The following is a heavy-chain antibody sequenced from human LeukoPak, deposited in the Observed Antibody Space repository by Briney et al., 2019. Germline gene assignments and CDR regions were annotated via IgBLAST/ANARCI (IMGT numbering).Heavy chain of an antibody. D-gene: IGHD3-16*01. V-gene: IGHV3-48*04. Sequence: PGGSLRLSCAASGFTFSSYSMNWVRQAPGKGLEWVSYISSSSTIYYADSVKGRFSISRDNAKNSLYLQMNSLRAEDTAVYYCARGVWYGYHFDYWGQGTLVTVSS. CDR1: GFTFSSYS. CDR3: ARGVWYGYHFDY. CDR2: ISSSSTI. J-gene: IGHJ4*02.